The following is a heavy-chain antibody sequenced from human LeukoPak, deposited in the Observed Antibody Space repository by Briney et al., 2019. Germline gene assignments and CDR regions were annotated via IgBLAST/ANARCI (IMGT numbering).Heavy chain of an antibody. J-gene: IGHJ6*03. V-gene: IGHV3-23*01. CDR3: ARLSSGIYDFWSGPLNYYMDV. CDR2: ISGSGGST. D-gene: IGHD3-3*01. CDR1: GFTFSSYD. Sequence: GALRLSCAASGFTFSSYDMSWVRQAPGKGLEWVSAISGSGGSTYYADSVKGRFTISRDNSKNTLYLQMNSLRAEDTAVYYCARLSSGIYDFWSGPLNYYMDVWGKGTTVTVSS.